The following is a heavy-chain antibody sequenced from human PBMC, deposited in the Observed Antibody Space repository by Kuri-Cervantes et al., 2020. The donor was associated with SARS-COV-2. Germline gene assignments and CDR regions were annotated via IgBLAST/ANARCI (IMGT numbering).Heavy chain of an antibody. CDR1: GFTFSNYA. CDR3: AKDPNGIVVVVAAIDS. D-gene: IGHD2-15*01. Sequence: LTCAASGFTFSNYAMHWVRQAPGKGLEWVAVISYDGSNKYYADSVKGRFAISRDNSKNTLSLEMDSLRADDTAVYYCAKDPNGIVVVVAAIDSWGQGTLVTVSS. J-gene: IGHJ4*02. V-gene: IGHV3-30*09. CDR2: ISYDGSNK.